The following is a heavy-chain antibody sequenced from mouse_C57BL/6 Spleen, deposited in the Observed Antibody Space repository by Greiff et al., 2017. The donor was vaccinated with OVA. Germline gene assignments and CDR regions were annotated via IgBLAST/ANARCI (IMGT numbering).Heavy chain of an antibody. CDR2: ISSGSSTI. V-gene: IGHV5-17*01. CDR1: GFTFSDYG. Sequence: EVNVVESGGGLVKPGGSLKLSCAASGFTFSDYGMHWVRQAPEKGLEWVAYISSGSSTIYYADTVKGRFTISRDNAKNTLFLQMTSLRSEDTAMYYCARGDYSNYMDYWGQGTSVTVSA. D-gene: IGHD2-5*01. J-gene: IGHJ4*01. CDR3: ARGDYSNYMDY.